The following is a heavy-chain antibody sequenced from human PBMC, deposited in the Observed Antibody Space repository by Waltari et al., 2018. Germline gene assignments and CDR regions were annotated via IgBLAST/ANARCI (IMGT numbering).Heavy chain of an antibody. J-gene: IGHJ6*02. D-gene: IGHD2-15*01. CDR2: ISSSSRTI. CDR1: GFPFSSSS. Sequence: EVQLVESGGGLVQPGGSLRLSCAASGFPFSSSSVTWVRQAPGKGLEWVSYISSSSRTIYYADSVKGRFTISRDNAKNSLYLQMNSLRAEDTAVYYCARRVVNDYYYYGMDVWGQGTTVTVSS. V-gene: IGHV3-48*01. CDR3: ARRVVNDYYYYGMDV.